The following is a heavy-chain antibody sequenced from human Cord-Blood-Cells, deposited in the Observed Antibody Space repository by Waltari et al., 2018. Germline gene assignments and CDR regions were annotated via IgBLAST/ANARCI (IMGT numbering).Heavy chain of an antibody. CDR1: GFTVSSNY. V-gene: IGHV3-53*02. CDR3: ARDPDYCSSTSCYTS. CDR2: MYRGGST. J-gene: IGHJ5*02. D-gene: IGHD2-2*02. Sequence: EVQLVETGGGLIQPGGSLRLSCEASGFTVSSNYMSWVRQAPGKGVEGGSVMYRGGSTYYADSVKDRFTISRDNSKNTLYLQMNSLRAEDTAVYYCARDPDYCSSTSCYTSWGQGTLVTVSS.